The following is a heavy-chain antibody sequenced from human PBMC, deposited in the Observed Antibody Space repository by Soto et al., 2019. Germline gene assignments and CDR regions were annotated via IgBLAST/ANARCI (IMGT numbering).Heavy chain of an antibody. D-gene: IGHD4-17*01. Sequence: QVQVQESGPGLVKPSETLSLTCSVSGGPMSKFYWSWIRKTAGKGLEWMGRVYATGTSDYNPSLRSRIAMSVDISKKTFSLRLRSVTAADTGVYYCVRDGSKTLRDCFDPWGQGILVTVSS. J-gene: IGHJ5*02. V-gene: IGHV4-4*07. CDR2: VYATGTS. CDR3: VRDGSKTLRDCFDP. CDR1: GGPMSKFY.